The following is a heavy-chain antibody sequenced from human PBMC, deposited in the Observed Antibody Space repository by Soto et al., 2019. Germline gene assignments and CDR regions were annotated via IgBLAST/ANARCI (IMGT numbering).Heavy chain of an antibody. Sequence: ASVKVSCKASGYTFTGYYMHWVRQAPGQGLEWMGWINPNSGGTNYAQKFQGWVTMTRDTSISTAYMELSRLRSDDTAVYYCARDSRLLRSYYYDGMDVWAQGTTVTVSS. D-gene: IGHD2-21*02. CDR2: INPNSGGT. J-gene: IGHJ6*01. CDR3: ARDSRLLRSYYYDGMDV. V-gene: IGHV1-2*04. CDR1: GYTFTGYY.